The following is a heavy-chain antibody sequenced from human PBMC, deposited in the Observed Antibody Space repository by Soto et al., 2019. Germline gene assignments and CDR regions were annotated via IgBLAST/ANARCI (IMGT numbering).Heavy chain of an antibody. CDR1: GYTFTSYG. V-gene: IGHV1-18*01. Sequence: QVQLVQSGAEVKKPGASVKVSCKASGYTFTSYGISWVRQAPGQGLEWMGWINAYNGNTKYAQKLQGRVTMTTDTSPSTAYMELRSLRFDDTAVYYCARDQAMAQFDYWGQGTLVTVSS. CDR3: ARDQAMAQFDY. CDR2: INAYNGNT. D-gene: IGHD5-18*01. J-gene: IGHJ4*02.